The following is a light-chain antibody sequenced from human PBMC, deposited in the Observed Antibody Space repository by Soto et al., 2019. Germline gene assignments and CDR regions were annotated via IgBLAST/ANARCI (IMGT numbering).Light chain of an antibody. Sequence: EIVLTQSPGTLSLSPGERATLSCRASQSVSSSYLAWYQQKPGQAPRLLIYGASSRATGIPDRFSGSGSGTDFTITISRLEPEDFAVYYCQQYGSSPGTFGQGTKVEIK. V-gene: IGKV3-20*01. CDR2: GAS. CDR1: QSVSSSY. J-gene: IGKJ1*01. CDR3: QQYGSSPGT.